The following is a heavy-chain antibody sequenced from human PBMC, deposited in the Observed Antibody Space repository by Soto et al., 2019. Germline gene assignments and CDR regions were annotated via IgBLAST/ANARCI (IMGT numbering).Heavy chain of an antibody. D-gene: IGHD6-13*01. V-gene: IGHV4-59*01. CDR1: GGSISSYY. J-gene: IGHJ4*02. Sequence: SETLSLTCTVSGGSISSYYWSWIRQPPGKGLEWIGYIYYSGSTNYNPSLKSRVTISVDTSKNQFSLKLSSVTAADTAVYYCARDAAGSFDYWGQGTLVTVSS. CDR2: IYYSGST. CDR3: ARDAAGSFDY.